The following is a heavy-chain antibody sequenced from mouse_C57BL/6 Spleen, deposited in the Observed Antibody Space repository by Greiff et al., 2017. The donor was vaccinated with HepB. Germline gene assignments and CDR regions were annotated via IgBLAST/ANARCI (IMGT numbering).Heavy chain of an antibody. J-gene: IGHJ3*01. Sequence: QVQLQQSGPGLVQPSQSLSITCTVSGFSLTSYGVHWVRQPPGKGLEWLGVIWSGGSTDYNAAFISRLSISKDNSKSQVFFKMNSLQADDTAIYYCATHYYGSNAWFAYWGQGTLVTVSA. CDR2: IWSGGST. CDR1: GFSLTSYG. V-gene: IGHV2-4*01. CDR3: ATHYYGSNAWFAY. D-gene: IGHD1-1*01.